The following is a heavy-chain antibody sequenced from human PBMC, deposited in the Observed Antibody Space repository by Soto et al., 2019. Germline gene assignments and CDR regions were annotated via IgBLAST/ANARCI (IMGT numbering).Heavy chain of an antibody. CDR1: GGSISSGGYY. Sequence: QVQLQESGPGLVKPSQTLSLTCTVSGGSISSGGYYWSWIRQHPGKGLEWIGYIYYSGSTYYNPSLKSRVTISVDTSKNQFSLKLSSVTAADTAVYYCARRYCSGGSCPLGGFDPWGQGTLVTVSS. D-gene: IGHD2-15*01. CDR2: IYYSGST. V-gene: IGHV4-31*03. J-gene: IGHJ5*02. CDR3: ARRYCSGGSCPLGGFDP.